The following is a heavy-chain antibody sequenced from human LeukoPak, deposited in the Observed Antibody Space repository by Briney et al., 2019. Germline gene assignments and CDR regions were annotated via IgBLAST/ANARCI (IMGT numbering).Heavy chain of an antibody. CDR2: ISGTAENT. D-gene: IGHD6-13*01. V-gene: IGHV3-23*01. CDR1: GFIFSSYP. Sequence: GGSLRLSCAASGFIFSSYPMSWVRQAPGKGLEWVSAISGTAENTYYADSVKGRFSISRDNSRNTVHLQMNSLRPEDTAVYYCAKVETAAAATLRGFDYWGQGTLVTVSS. J-gene: IGHJ4*02. CDR3: AKVETAAAATLRGFDY.